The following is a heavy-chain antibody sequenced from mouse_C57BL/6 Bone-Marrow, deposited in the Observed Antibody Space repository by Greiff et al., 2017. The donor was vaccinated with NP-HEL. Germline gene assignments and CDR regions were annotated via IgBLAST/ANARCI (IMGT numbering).Heavy chain of an antibody. V-gene: IGHV14-4*01. CDR3: TTGVYYGCSYGAMDY. CDR2: IDPENGDT. CDR1: GFNITDDY. J-gene: IGHJ4*01. Sequence: VQLQQSGAELVRPGASVKLSCTASGFNITDDYMHWVKQRPEQGLEWIGWIDPENGDTEYASKFQGKATITADTSSNTAYLQLSSLTSEDTAVYYCTTGVYYGCSYGAMDYWGQGTSVTVSS. D-gene: IGHD1-1*01.